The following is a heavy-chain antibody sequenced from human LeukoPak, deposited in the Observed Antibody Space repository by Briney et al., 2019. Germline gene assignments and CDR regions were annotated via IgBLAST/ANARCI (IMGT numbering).Heavy chain of an antibody. V-gene: IGHV4-34*01. CDR3: ARDGVWYCSSTSCRTYYYYGMDV. CDR1: GGSFSGYY. Sequence: SETLSLTCAVYGGSFSGYYWSWIRQPPGKGLEWIGEINRSGSTNYNPSLKSRVTISVDTSKNQFSLKLSSVTAADTAVYYCARDGVWYCSSTSCRTYYYYGMDVWGQGTTVTVSS. CDR2: INRSGST. J-gene: IGHJ6*02. D-gene: IGHD2-2*01.